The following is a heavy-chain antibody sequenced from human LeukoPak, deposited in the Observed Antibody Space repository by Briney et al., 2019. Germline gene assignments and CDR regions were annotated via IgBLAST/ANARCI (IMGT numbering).Heavy chain of an antibody. CDR3: ARGGSTSSDY. Sequence: GASVKVSCKASGYTFTDYSINWVRQVPGQGPEWMGWINPNSGDTASAQKFQGRVTVTRDTSIATVYMEMSRLRSDDTAVYYCARGGSTSSDYWGQGTLVSVSS. V-gene: IGHV1-2*02. CDR1: GYTFTDYS. D-gene: IGHD6-6*01. J-gene: IGHJ4*02. CDR2: INPNSGDT.